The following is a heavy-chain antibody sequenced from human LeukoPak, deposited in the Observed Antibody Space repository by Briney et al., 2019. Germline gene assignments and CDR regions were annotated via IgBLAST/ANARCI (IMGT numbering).Heavy chain of an antibody. CDR2: IKQDGSEK. D-gene: IGHD2-15*01. CDR1: GFTFSSYW. V-gene: IGHV3-7*01. Sequence: GGSLRLSCAASGFTFSSYWMSWVRQAPGKGLEWVANIKQDGSEKYYVDSVKGRFTISRDNAKNSLYLQMNSLRAEDTAVYYCARDYFYCSGGSCYSRYYYYYYGMDVWGQGTTVTVSS. CDR3: ARDYFYCSGGSCYSRYYYYYYGMDV. J-gene: IGHJ6*02.